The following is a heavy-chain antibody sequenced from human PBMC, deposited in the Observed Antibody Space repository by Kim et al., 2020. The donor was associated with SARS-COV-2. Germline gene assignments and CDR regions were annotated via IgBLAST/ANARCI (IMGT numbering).Heavy chain of an antibody. CDR3: ASRSSSDYYPEYFQH. D-gene: IGHD3-22*01. J-gene: IGHJ1*01. CDR2: ISTSSSTI. Sequence: GGSLRLSCAASGFSFSRSSMNWVRQAPGKGLEWVSYISTSSSTIYYADSVKGRFTISRDNAKNSLYLQMNSLRAEDTAVYYCASRSSSDYYPEYFQHWGQGTLVTVSS. V-gene: IGHV3-48*04. CDR1: GFSFSRSS.